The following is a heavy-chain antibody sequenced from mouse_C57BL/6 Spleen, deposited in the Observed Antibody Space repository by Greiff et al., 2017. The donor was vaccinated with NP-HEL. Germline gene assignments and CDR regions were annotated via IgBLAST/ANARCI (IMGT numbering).Heavy chain of an antibody. Sequence: QVQLQQPGAELVMPGASVKLSCKASGYTFTSYWMHWVKQRPGQGLEWIGEIDPSDSYTNYNQKFKGKSTLTVDKSSSTAYMHLSSLTSEDSAVYYCAKKATGLAYWGQGTLVTVSA. J-gene: IGHJ3*01. D-gene: IGHD4-1*01. V-gene: IGHV1-69*01. CDR3: AKKATGLAY. CDR1: GYTFTSYW. CDR2: IDPSDSYT.